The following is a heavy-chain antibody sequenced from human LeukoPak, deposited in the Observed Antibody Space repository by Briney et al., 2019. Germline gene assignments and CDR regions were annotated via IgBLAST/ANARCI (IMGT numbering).Heavy chain of an antibody. J-gene: IGHJ4*02. CDR1: EVTFSNYA. Sequence: GGYLRLSCTASEVTFSNYAVSWVRQAPGKGLEWVSAISGSGGSTYYADSVKGRFTISRDNSKNTLYLQMNSLRAEDTAVYYCAKALEQRPYWGQGTLVTVSS. V-gene: IGHV3-23*01. CDR3: AKALEQRPY. CDR2: ISGSGGST. D-gene: IGHD6-25*01.